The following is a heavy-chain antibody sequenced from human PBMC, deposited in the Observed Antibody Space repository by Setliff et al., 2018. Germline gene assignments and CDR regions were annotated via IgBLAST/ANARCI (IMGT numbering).Heavy chain of an antibody. J-gene: IGHJ4*02. D-gene: IGHD2-2*03. V-gene: IGHV3-11*04. CDR2: ISSSGNPT. Sequence: PGGSLRLSCAASGFTFSDYYMSWIRQAPGKGLEWVSYISSSGNPTYYADSVKGRFTVSRDNAKNSLYLQMNSLRAEDTAVYYCAREALDIVVVPAALDYWGQGTLVTVSS. CDR1: GFTFSDYY. CDR3: AREALDIVVVPAALDY.